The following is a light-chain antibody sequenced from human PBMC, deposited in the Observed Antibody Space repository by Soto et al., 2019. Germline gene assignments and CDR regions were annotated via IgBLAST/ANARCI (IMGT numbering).Light chain of an antibody. CDR1: SSDVGSYNF. J-gene: IGLJ2*01. V-gene: IGLV2-23*01. CDR2: EGS. Sequence: QSVLTQPASVSGSPGQSITISCTGTSSDVGSYNFVSWYQQQPGKAPQLMIYEGSKRPSRVSNRFSGYKSSNTASLTISGLQAEDEADYYVCSYAGSVVFGGGTKLTVL. CDR3: CSYAGSVV.